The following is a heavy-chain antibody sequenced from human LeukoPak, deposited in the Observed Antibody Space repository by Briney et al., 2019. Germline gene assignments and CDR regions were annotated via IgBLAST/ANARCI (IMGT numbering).Heavy chain of an antibody. J-gene: IGHJ4*02. D-gene: IGHD6-19*01. CDR2: ISSSSSYI. V-gene: IGHV3-21*01. CDR1: GFTFSSYS. Sequence: GGSLRLSCAASGFTFSSYSMNWVRQAPGKGLEWVSSISSSSSYIYYADSVKGRFTISRDNAKNSLYLQMNSLRAEDTAVYYCAGSIAVAGERFDYWGQGTLVTVSS. CDR3: AGSIAVAGERFDY.